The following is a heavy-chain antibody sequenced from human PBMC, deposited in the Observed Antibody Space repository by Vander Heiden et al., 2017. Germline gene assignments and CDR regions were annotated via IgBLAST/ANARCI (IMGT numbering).Heavy chain of an antibody. Sequence: EVQLVESGGGLVQPGRSLRLSCTASGFTFGKYAMTWFRQAPGKGLEWVGFIRSKAYGGTTEYAASVKGRFTISRDDSKSIAYLQMNSLKTEDTAVYYCTRVPYYYGMDVWGQGTTVTVSS. V-gene: IGHV3-49*03. CDR2: IRSKAYGGTT. J-gene: IGHJ6*02. CDR1: GFTFGKYA. CDR3: TRVPYYYGMDV.